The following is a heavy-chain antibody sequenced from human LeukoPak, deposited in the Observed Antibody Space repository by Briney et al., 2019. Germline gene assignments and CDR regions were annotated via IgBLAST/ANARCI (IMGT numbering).Heavy chain of an antibody. CDR2: INHSGST. Sequence: SETLSLTCAVYGGSFSGYYWSWIRQPPGKGLEWIGEINHSGSTNYNPSLKSRVTISVDTSKNQFSLKLSSVTAADTAVYYCARQGGYSYGWGQGTLVTVSS. J-gene: IGHJ4*02. CDR3: ARQGGYSYG. V-gene: IGHV4-34*01. D-gene: IGHD5-18*01. CDR1: GGSFSGYY.